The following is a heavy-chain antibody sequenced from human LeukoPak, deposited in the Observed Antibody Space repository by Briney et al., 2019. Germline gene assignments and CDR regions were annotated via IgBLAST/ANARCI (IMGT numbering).Heavy chain of an antibody. Sequence: QPGGSLRLSCAASGFTFSRYAMTWVRQAPGKGLEWVAVISYDGSNKYYADSVKGRFTISRDNSKNTLYLQMNSLRAEDTAVYYCAREAFLAVAGYFDYWGQGTLVPVSS. CDR1: GFTFSRYA. D-gene: IGHD6-19*01. CDR2: ISYDGSNK. J-gene: IGHJ4*02. V-gene: IGHV3-30-3*01. CDR3: AREAFLAVAGYFDY.